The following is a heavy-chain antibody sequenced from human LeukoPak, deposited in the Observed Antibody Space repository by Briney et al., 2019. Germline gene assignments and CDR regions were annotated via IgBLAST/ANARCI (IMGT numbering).Heavy chain of an antibody. V-gene: IGHV1-24*01. CDR1: GYTLTELS. CDR3: ATARNCGGDCYSYNFDY. J-gene: IGHJ4*02. CDR2: FDPEDGET. D-gene: IGHD2-21*02. Sequence: ASVKVSCKVSGYTLTELSMHWVRQAPGKGLEWMGGFDPEDGETIYAQKFQGRVTMTEDTSTDTAYMELSSLRSEETAVYYCATARNCGGDCYSYNFDYWGQGTLVTVSS.